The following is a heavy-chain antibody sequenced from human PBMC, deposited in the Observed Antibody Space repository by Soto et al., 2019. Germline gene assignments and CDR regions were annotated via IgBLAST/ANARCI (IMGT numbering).Heavy chain of an antibody. Sequence: EVQLVESGGGLVKPGGSLRLSCAASGFTFSNAWMNWVRQAPGKGLEWVGRIKSKTDGGTTDYAAPVKGRFTISRDESKNTLYLQMNSLKTEDTAVYYCTTETIFGVVIKDYWGQGTLVTVSS. V-gene: IGHV3-15*07. D-gene: IGHD3-3*01. CDR2: IKSKTDGGTT. J-gene: IGHJ4*02. CDR3: TTETIFGVVIKDY. CDR1: GFTFSNAW.